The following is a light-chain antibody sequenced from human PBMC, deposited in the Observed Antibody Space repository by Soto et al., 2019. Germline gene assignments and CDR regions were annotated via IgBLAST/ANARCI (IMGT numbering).Light chain of an antibody. CDR2: GAS. V-gene: IGKV1-39*01. J-gene: IGKJ2*01. Sequence: DIQMSQSPSSLSASVGDRLTITCRASQSISTYLNWYQQKPGRAPRLLIYGASTLQSGVPSRFSGSGSGTDFTLTINSPQPEDFATYFCQQSYSIPYTFGQGTKLEIK. CDR3: QQSYSIPYT. CDR1: QSISTY.